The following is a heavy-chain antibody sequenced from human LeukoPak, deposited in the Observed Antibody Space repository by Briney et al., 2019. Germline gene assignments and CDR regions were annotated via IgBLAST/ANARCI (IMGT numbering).Heavy chain of an antibody. CDR3: ARAPYYYDSSGLNRYYFDY. CDR1: GGTFSSYA. V-gene: IGHV1-69*05. J-gene: IGHJ4*02. D-gene: IGHD3-22*01. Sequence: SVKVSCKASGGTFSSYAISWVRQAPGQGLEWMGGFIPIFGTANYAQKFQGRVTITTDESTSTAYMELSSLRSEDTAVYYCARAPYYYDSSGLNRYYFDYWGQGTLVTVSS. CDR2: FIPIFGTA.